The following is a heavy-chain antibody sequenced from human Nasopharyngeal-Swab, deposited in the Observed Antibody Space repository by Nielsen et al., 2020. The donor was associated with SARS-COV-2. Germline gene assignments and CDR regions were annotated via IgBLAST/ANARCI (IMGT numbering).Heavy chain of an antibody. CDR3: ATLGGYSGYDSEYGMDV. CDR2: ISWNSGSI. Sequence: SLEISCAASGFTFDDYAMHWVRHAPGKGLEWVSGISWNSGSIGYADSVKGRFTISRDNAKNSLYLQMNSLRAEDTALYYCATLGGYSGYDSEYGMDVWGQGTTVTVSS. V-gene: IGHV3-9*01. D-gene: IGHD5-12*01. J-gene: IGHJ6*02. CDR1: GFTFDDYA.